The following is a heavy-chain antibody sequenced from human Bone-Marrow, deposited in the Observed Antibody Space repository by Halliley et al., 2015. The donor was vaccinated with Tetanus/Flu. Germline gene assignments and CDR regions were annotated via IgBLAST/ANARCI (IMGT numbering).Heavy chain of an antibody. Sequence: TLSLTCTVSGGSINSFYWSWIRQSPGKGLEWIGYVYSSGSTNYNPSLKSRVTLSVDTAKNQFSLRLSSVTAADTAVYYCAGDVPMNYYDSSGSYIGSVRYFDFWGRGTLVTVSS. CDR1: GGSINSFY. V-gene: IGHV4-59*01. CDR3: AGDVPMNYYDSSGSYIGSVRYFDF. J-gene: IGHJ2*01. D-gene: IGHD3-22*01. CDR2: VYSSGST.